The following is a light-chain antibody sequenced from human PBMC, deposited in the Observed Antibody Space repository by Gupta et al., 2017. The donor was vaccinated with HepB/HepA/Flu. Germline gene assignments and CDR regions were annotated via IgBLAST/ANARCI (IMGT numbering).Light chain of an antibody. CDR2: GSS. Sequence: EIVLTQSPATLSLSPGERATLSCRASQSVSSSYLVWYQQKPGQATRLLIYGSSSRATGIPDRFSGSGSGTDFTLTISRLEPEDFAVYYCQQYGSSLCSFGQGTKLEIK. J-gene: IGKJ2*04. V-gene: IGKV3-20*01. CDR3: QQYGSSLCS. CDR1: QSVSSSY.